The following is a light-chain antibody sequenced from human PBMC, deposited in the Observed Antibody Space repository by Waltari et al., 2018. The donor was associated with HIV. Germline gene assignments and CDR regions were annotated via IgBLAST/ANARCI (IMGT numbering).Light chain of an antibody. J-gene: IGLJ2*01. CDR1: SIGSKS. CDR2: RDN. V-gene: IGLV3-9*01. Sequence: SYELAQPLSVSVALGQTARITCGGNSIGSKSVHWCQQRPGQAPVLVIYRDNNRPSGIPERFSGSSSGNTATLTISRAQAGDESDYYCQIWDSSTVVFGGGTKLTVL. CDR3: QIWDSSTVV.